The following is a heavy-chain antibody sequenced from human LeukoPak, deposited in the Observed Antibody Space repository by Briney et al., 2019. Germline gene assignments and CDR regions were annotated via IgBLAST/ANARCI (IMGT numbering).Heavy chain of an antibody. Sequence: GASVRVSCKTSGFIFSNYGITWVRQAPGQGLEWMGWISGYNGHTKYAQNLQDRVTMTTDTSTSTAYMELRSLRSDDTAVYYCATGLRFLEWLSYFDFWGQGTLVTVSS. V-gene: IGHV1-18*01. J-gene: IGHJ4*02. CDR2: ISGYNGHT. D-gene: IGHD3-3*01. CDR3: ATGLRFLEWLSYFDF. CDR1: GFIFSNYG.